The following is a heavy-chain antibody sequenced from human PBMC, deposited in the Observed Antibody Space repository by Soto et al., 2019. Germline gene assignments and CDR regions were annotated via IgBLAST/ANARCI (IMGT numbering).Heavy chain of an antibody. V-gene: IGHV4-39*01. Sequence: SETLSLTCTVSGGSISSSSYYWGWIRQPPGKGLEWIGSIYYSGSTYYNPSLKSRVTVSVDTSKNQFSLKLSSVTAADTAVYYCARWQRYWYFDLWGRGTLVTVSS. CDR2: IYYSGST. J-gene: IGHJ2*01. CDR3: ARWQRYWYFDL. CDR1: GGSISSSSYY.